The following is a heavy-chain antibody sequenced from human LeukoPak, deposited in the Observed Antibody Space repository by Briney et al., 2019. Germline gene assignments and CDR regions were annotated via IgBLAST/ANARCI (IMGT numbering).Heavy chain of an antibody. J-gene: IGHJ5*02. Sequence: ASVKVSCKASGYTFTSYNIIWVRQAPGQGLEWMAWISPYNGNTNCAQNLQGRVTLTLDTSTTTAYMELRSLRSDDTAVYYCARRVSNWFDPWGQGTLVTVSS. V-gene: IGHV1-18*04. CDR1: GYTFTSYN. CDR2: ISPYNGNT. CDR3: ARRVSNWFDP.